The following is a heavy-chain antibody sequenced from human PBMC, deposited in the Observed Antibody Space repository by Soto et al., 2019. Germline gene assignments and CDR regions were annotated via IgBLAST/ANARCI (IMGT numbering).Heavy chain of an antibody. J-gene: IGHJ4*02. D-gene: IGHD6-19*01. CDR2: ISGSGGST. CDR1: GFTFSSYA. Sequence: GGSLRLSCAASGFTFSSYAMSWVRQAPGKGLEWVSAISGSGGSTYYADSVKGRFTISRDNSKNTLYLQMNSLRAEDTAVYYCAKSIERGHIGWYPAAFDYWGQGTLVTVSS. CDR3: AKSIERGHIGWYPAAFDY. V-gene: IGHV3-23*01.